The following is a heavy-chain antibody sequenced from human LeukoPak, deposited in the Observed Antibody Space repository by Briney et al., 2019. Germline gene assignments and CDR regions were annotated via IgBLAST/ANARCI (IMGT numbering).Heavy chain of an antibody. Sequence: GGSLRLSCAAPGFTFSSYAMSWVRQAPGKGLEWVSAISGSGGSTYYADSVKGRFTISRDNSKNTLYLQMNSLRAEDTAVYYCAKDTGRGYYDSSGYPTLYYFDYWGQGTLVTVSS. D-gene: IGHD3-22*01. V-gene: IGHV3-23*01. CDR1: GFTFSSYA. CDR2: ISGSGGST. J-gene: IGHJ4*02. CDR3: AKDTGRGYYDSSGYPTLYYFDY.